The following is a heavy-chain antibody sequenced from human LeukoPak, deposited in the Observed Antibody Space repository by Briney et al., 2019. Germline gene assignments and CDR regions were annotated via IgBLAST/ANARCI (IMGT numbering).Heavy chain of an antibody. CDR2: IYPGDSDT. CDR3: ARQDDGSGSYYNLDY. J-gene: IGHJ4*02. D-gene: IGHD3-10*01. V-gene: IGHV5-51*01. CDR1: GYSFTSYW. Sequence: GESLEISCKGSGYSFTSYWIGWVRQMPGKGLEWMGIIYPGDSDTRYSPSFQGQVTISADKSISTAYLQWSSLKASDTAMYYCARQDDGSGSYYNLDYWGQGTLVTVSS.